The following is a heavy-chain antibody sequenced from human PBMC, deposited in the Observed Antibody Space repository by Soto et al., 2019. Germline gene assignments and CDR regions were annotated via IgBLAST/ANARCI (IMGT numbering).Heavy chain of an antibody. Sequence: ASVKVSCKASGYTFTSYGISWVRQAPGQGLEWMGWISAYNGNTNYAQKLQGRVTMTTDTSTSTAYMELRSLRSDDTAVYYCARSTMVRGVIKDYYYMDVWGKGTTVTVSS. CDR3: ARSTMVRGVIKDYYYMDV. V-gene: IGHV1-18*01. CDR2: ISAYNGNT. CDR1: GYTFTSYG. D-gene: IGHD3-10*01. J-gene: IGHJ6*03.